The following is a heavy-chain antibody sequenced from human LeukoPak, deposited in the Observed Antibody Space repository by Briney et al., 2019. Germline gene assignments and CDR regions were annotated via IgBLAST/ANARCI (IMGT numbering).Heavy chain of an antibody. D-gene: IGHD2-2*02. J-gene: IGHJ4*02. CDR1: GFTFSSYG. CDR3: AKRVPYTNSAVHFDH. Sequence: HSGGSLRLSCTASGFTFSSYGMNWVRQSPGKGLEWVSSITDDGRNTYYRDSVKGRFTISRDNSKNTLYLQMNNLRADDTAVYFCAKRVPYTNSAVHFDHWGQGAPVIVSS. CDR2: ITDDGRNT. V-gene: IGHV3-23*01.